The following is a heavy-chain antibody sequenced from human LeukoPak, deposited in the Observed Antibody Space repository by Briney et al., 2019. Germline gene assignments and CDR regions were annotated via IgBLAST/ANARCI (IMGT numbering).Heavy chain of an antibody. J-gene: IGHJ4*02. Sequence: GGSLRLSCAASGFTFSSYWMSWVRQAPGKGLEWVASIKQDGSEKYYVDSAKGRFTISRDNAKNSLYLQMNSLRAEDTAVYYCARDWRERGAYFDYWGQGTLVTVSS. V-gene: IGHV3-7*01. CDR2: IKQDGSEK. D-gene: IGHD3-10*01. CDR3: ARDWRERGAYFDY. CDR1: GFTFSSYW.